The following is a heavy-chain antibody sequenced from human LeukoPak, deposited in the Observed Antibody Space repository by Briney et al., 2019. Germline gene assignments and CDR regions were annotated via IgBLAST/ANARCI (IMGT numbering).Heavy chain of an antibody. V-gene: IGHV4-34*01. Sequence: SETLSLTCAVYGGSFSGYYWSWIRQPPGKGLEWIGEINHSGSTNYNPSLKSRVTISVDTSKNQFSLKLNSVTAADTAVYYCARGGDYGDLRYFDYWGQGTLVTVSS. J-gene: IGHJ4*02. CDR2: INHSGST. D-gene: IGHD4-17*01. CDR1: GGSFSGYY. CDR3: ARGGDYGDLRYFDY.